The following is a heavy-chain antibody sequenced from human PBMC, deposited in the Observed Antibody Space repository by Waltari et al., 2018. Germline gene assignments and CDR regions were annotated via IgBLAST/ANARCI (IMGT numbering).Heavy chain of an antibody. Sequence: QLQLQESGPGLVKPSATLSPSCSVPGDSISSSNYYWGWIRQPPGKGLEWIASVYYSATTYYNPSLKSRVTISADTSRNQFYLRLTSVTATDTAVYYCARSSAGMPRWLGDYWGQGILVTVSS. CDR2: VYYSATT. D-gene: IGHD5-12*01. V-gene: IGHV4-39*01. CDR1: GDSISSSNYY. J-gene: IGHJ4*02. CDR3: ARSSAGMPRWLGDY.